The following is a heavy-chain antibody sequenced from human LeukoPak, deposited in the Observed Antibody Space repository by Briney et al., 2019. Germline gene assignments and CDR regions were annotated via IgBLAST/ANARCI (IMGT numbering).Heavy chain of an antibody. D-gene: IGHD5-12*01. CDR1: GGSISSYY. J-gene: IGHJ4*02. CDR3: ARRRGYSGYGSLAVTYYFDY. V-gene: IGHV4-59*12. CDR2: IYYSGST. Sequence: PSETLSLTCTVSGGSISSYYWSWIRQPPGKGLEWIGYIYYSGSTNYNPSLKSRVTISVDTSKNQFSLKLSSVTAADTAVYYCARRRGYSGYGSLAVTYYFDYWGQGTLVTVSS.